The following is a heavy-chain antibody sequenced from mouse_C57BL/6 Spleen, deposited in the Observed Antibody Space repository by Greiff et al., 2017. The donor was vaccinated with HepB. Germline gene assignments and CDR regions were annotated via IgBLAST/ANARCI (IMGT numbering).Heavy chain of an antibody. D-gene: IGHD1-1*01. CDR3: ARSDDYYGSRRYAMDY. CDR2: INPYNGGT. CDR1: GYTFTDYY. J-gene: IGHJ4*01. V-gene: IGHV1-19*01. Sequence: EVQLQQSGPVLVKPGASVKMSCKASGYTFTDYYMNWVKQSHGKSLEWIGVINPYNGGTSYNQKFKGKATLTVDKSSSTAYMELNSLTSEDSAVYYCARSDDYYGSRRYAMDYWGQGTSVTVSS.